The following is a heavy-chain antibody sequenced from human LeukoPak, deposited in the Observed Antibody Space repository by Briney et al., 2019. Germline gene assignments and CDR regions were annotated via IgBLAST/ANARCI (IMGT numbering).Heavy chain of an antibody. Sequence: SVKVSCKASGGTFSSYAISWVRQAPGQGLEWMGRIIPILGIANYAQKFQGRVTITADKSTSTACMELSSLRSEGTAVYYCARLVYCSGGSCYSPGAFDIWGQGTMVTVSS. V-gene: IGHV1-69*04. D-gene: IGHD2-15*01. J-gene: IGHJ3*02. CDR2: IIPILGIA. CDR1: GGTFSSYA. CDR3: ARLVYCSGGSCYSPGAFDI.